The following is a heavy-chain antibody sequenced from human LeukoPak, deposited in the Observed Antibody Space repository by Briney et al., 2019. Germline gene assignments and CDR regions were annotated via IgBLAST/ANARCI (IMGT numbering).Heavy chain of an antibody. V-gene: IGHV1-69*13. CDR1: GGTFSSYA. CDR3: ARSLGLMVPGYYYGMDV. Sequence: SVKVSCKASGGTFSSYAISWARQAPGQGLEWMGGIIPIFGTANYAQKFQGRVTITADESTSTAYMELSSLRSEDTAVYYCARSLGLMVPGYYYGMDVWGQGTTVTVSS. D-gene: IGHD3-10*01. CDR2: IIPIFGTA. J-gene: IGHJ6*02.